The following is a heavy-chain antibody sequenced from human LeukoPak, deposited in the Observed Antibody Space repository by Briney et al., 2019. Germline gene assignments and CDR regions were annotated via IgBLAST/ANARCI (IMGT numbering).Heavy chain of an antibody. J-gene: IGHJ5*02. CDR2: IIPIFGTA. CDR3: ARDRGVVVPAATRLNWFDP. V-gene: IGHV1-69*05. Sequence: SSVKVPCKASGGTFSSYAISWVRQAPGQGLEWMGRIIPIFGTANYAQKFQGRVTITTDESTSTAYMELSSLRSEDTAVYYCARDRGVVVPAATRLNWFDPWGQGTLVTVSS. D-gene: IGHD2-2*01. CDR1: GGTFSSYA.